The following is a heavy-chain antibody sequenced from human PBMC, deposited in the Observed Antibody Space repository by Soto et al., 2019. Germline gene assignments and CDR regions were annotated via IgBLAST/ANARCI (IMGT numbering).Heavy chain of an antibody. CDR1: GYSFSNHW. D-gene: IGHD2-2*01. J-gene: IGHJ4*02. V-gene: IGHV5-51*01. CDR3: ARQRVSWVVPAAMDGLEVDY. Sequence: GESLKISCEGVGYSFSNHWIAWVRQMPEKGLEWMGTIYPGDSDMRYSPSFRGQVTISVDKSINTAYLQWGSLKASDTAMYYCARQRVSWVVPAAMDGLEVDYWGQGTLVTVSS. CDR2: IYPGDSDM.